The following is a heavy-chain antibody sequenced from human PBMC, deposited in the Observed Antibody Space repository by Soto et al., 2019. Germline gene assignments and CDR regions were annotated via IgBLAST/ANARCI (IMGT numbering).Heavy chain of an antibody. V-gene: IGHV4-59*08. D-gene: IGHD3-10*01. Sequence: PSETLSLTCTVSGGSISSYYWSWIRQPPGKGLEWIGYIYYSGSTSYNPSLKSRVTISLETSKNQFSLRLMSVTAADTAVYYCARLGRYYQSLDSWGPGTLVTVSS. CDR1: GGSISSYY. CDR2: IYYSGST. CDR3: ARLGRYYQSLDS. J-gene: IGHJ5*01.